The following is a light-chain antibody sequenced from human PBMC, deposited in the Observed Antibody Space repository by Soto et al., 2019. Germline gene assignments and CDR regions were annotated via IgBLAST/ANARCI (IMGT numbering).Light chain of an antibody. V-gene: IGLV2-11*01. CDR1: SSDVGDYNY. CDR3: CSYAGSYTWV. J-gene: IGLJ3*02. Sequence: QSVLTQPRSVSGSPGQSVTISCTGTSSDVGDYNYVSWYQHHPGKAPKLMIFDVSKRPSGVPDRFSGSRSGNTASLTISGLQPEDEADYYCCSYAGSYTWVFGGGTKVTVL. CDR2: DVS.